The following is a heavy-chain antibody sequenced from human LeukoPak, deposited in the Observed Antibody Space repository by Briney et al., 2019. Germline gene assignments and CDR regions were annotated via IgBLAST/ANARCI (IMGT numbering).Heavy chain of an antibody. J-gene: IGHJ5*02. CDR2: IYYSGST. CDR1: GGSISSSSYY. Sequence: PSETLSLTCTVSGGSISSSSYYWGWIHQPPGKGLEWIGSIYYSGSTYYNPSLKSRVTISVDTSKNQFSLKLSSVTAADTAVYYCARGPYSSSWHNWFDPWGQGTLVTVSS. CDR3: ARGPYSSSWHNWFDP. D-gene: IGHD6-13*01. V-gene: IGHV4-39*07.